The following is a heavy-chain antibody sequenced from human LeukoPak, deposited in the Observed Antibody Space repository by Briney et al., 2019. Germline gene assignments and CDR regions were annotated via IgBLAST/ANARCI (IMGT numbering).Heavy chain of an antibody. CDR1: GGTFSSYA. CDR3: AREDCSSTSCYARFDP. J-gene: IGHJ5*02. V-gene: IGHV1-69*13. D-gene: IGHD2-2*01. CDR2: IIPIFGTA. Sequence: GASVKVSCKASGGTFSSYAISWVRQAPGQGLEWMGGIIPIFGTANYAQKFQGRATITADESTSTAYMELSSLRSEDTAVYYCAREDCSSTSCYARFDPWGQGTLVTVSS.